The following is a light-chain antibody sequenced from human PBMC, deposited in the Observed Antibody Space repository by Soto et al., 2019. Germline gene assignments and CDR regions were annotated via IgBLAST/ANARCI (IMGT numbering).Light chain of an antibody. CDR3: QQYNNWPRT. CDR2: GAS. J-gene: IGKJ1*01. CDR1: QSVSSN. Sequence: DRVMTQSPATLSVSPGERAPLSCRASQSVSSNLAWYQQKPGRAPRLLIYGASTRATGIPARFSGSGSGTEFTLSISSLQSEDFAVYYCQQYNNWPRTFGQGTKVEIK. V-gene: IGKV3D-15*01.